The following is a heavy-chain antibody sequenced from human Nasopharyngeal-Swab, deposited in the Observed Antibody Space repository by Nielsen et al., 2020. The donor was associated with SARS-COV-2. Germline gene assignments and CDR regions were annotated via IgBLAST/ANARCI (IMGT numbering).Heavy chain of an antibody. CDR2: IIPIFGTA. CDR3: ASAPRIADDGGPNYYYYYGMDV. CDR1: GGTFGSYA. D-gene: IGHD6-13*01. V-gene: IGHV1-69*13. J-gene: IGHJ6*02. Sequence: SVKVSCKASGGTFGSYAISWVRQAPGQGLEWMGGIIPIFGTANYAQKFQGRVTITADESTSTAYMELSSLRSEDTAVYYCASAPRIADDGGPNYYYYYGMDVWGQGTTVTVSS.